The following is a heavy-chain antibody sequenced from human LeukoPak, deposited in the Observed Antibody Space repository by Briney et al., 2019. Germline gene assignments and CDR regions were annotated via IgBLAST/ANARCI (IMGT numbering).Heavy chain of an antibody. CDR3: ARARLIGYNYGIDV. CDR1: GGSFSGYY. D-gene: IGHD3-22*01. Sequence: PSETLSLTCTVSGGSFSGYYWSWIRQPPGKGLEWIGEINHSGSTNYNPSLKSRVTILVDTSKYQFSLKMNSVTAAETAVFYCARARLIGYNYGIDVWGQGTTVSVSS. J-gene: IGHJ6*02. CDR2: INHSGST. V-gene: IGHV4-34*01.